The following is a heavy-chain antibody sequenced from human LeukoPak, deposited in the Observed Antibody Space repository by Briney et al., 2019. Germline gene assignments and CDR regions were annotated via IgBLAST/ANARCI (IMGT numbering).Heavy chain of an antibody. CDR1: GFTFSSYA. CDR3: AKGGSGCTNGVCYTGVGYFDY. J-gene: IGHJ4*02. Sequence: PGGSLRLSCAASGFTFSSYAMSWVRQAPGKGLEWVSAISGSGGSTYYADSVKGRFTISRDNSKNTLYLQMNTLRAEDTAVYYCAKGGSGCTNGVCYTGVGYFDYWGQGTLVTVSS. CDR2: ISGSGGST. D-gene: IGHD2-8*01. V-gene: IGHV3-23*01.